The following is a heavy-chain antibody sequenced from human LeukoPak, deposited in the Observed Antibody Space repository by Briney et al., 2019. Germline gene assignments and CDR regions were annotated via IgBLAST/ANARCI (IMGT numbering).Heavy chain of an antibody. CDR1: GFTFSNYW. V-gene: IGHV3-7*01. CDR3: ARDCGSTNCYRGGFDP. D-gene: IGHD2-2*01. CDR2: IKTDGSEK. J-gene: IGHJ5*02. Sequence: GGSLRLSCEGSGFTFSNYWMGWVRQAPGKGLQWVANIKTDGSEKYYVDSVRGRFTVSRDNAKSSLYLQLNSLRAEDTAEYYCARDCGSTNCYRGGFDPWGQGTLVTVSS.